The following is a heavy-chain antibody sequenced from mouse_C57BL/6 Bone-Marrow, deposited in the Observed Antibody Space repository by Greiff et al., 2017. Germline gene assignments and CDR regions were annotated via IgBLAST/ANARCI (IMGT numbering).Heavy chain of an antibody. Sequence: QVQLQQSGAELVMPGASVKLSCKASGYTFTSYWMHWVKQRPGQGLEWIGEIDPSDSYTNYNQKFKGKSTLTVDKSSSTAYMQLSSLTSEDSAVYYCAREDDYYGISSWFAYWGKGTLVTVSA. V-gene: IGHV1-69*01. CDR3: AREDDYYGISSWFAY. CDR2: IDPSDSYT. J-gene: IGHJ3*01. CDR1: GYTFTSYW. D-gene: IGHD1-1*01.